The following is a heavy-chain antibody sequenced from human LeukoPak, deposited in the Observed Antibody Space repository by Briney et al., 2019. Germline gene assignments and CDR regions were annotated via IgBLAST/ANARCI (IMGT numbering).Heavy chain of an antibody. CDR2: IRYDGSNK. CDR3: ATRGVTRTSYMDV. J-gene: IGHJ6*03. D-gene: IGHD4-23*01. V-gene: IGHV3-30*02. CDR1: GFTFSSYG. Sequence: GGSLRLSCAASGFTFSSYGMHWVRQAPGKGLEWVAFIRYDGSNKYYADSVKGRFTISRDNSKDTLYLQMNSLRAEDTALYYCATRGVTRTSYMDVWGKGTTVTVSS.